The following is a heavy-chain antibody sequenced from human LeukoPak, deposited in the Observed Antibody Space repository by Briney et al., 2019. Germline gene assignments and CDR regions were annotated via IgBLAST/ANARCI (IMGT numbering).Heavy chain of an antibody. J-gene: IGHJ4*02. CDR3: ARGDLPFWSGYYPGGNYFDY. Sequence: GASVKVSCKASGYTFTGYYMHWVRQAPGQGLEWMGWMNPNSGNTGYAQKFQGRVTITRNTSISTAYMELSGLRSEDTAVYYCARGDLPFWSGYYPGGNYFDYWGQGTLVTVSS. D-gene: IGHD3-3*01. V-gene: IGHV1-8*03. CDR1: GYTFTGYY. CDR2: MNPNSGNT.